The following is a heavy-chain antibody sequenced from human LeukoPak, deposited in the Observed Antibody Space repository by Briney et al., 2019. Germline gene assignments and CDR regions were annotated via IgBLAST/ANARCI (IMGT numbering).Heavy chain of an antibody. V-gene: IGHV1-18*01. CDR1: GYTFTSYG. CDR3: ARGFLGKFGDSLGY. Sequence: GASVKVSCKASGYTFTSYGVSWVRQAPGQGLEWMGWISAYNGNTNYAQKLQGRVTMTTDTSTSTAYMELRSLRSDDTAVYYCARGFLGKFGDSLGYWGQGALVTVSS. D-gene: IGHD2-15*01. J-gene: IGHJ4*02. CDR2: ISAYNGNT.